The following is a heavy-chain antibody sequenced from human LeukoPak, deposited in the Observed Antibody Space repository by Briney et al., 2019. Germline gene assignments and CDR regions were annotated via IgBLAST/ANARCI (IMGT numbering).Heavy chain of an antibody. V-gene: IGHV4-34*01. CDR1: GGSFSGHY. J-gene: IGHJ4*02. D-gene: IGHD6-13*01. CDR3: ARGRYVTTRGGAAAGFLDY. Sequence: SETLSLTCAVSGGSFSGHYWNWIRQAPGKGLEWIWEIKHGGSTNYNPSLKSRVTMSVDTSQNQFSLRLSSVTAADTAVYYCARGRYVTTRGGAAAGFLDYWGQGTLVTVST. CDR2: IKHGGST.